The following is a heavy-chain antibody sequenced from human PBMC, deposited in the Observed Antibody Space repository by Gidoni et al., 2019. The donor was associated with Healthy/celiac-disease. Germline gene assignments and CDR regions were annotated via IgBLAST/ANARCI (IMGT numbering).Heavy chain of an antibody. Sequence: QVQLQQWGAGLLKPSETLSLTCAVYGGSFSGYYWRWIRQPPGKGLEWIGEINPSGSTNYNPSLKSRFTISVDTSKNQFSLKLSSVTAADTAVYYCARGSSNQGITMIVATRIFDYWGQGTLVTVSS. V-gene: IGHV4-34*01. CDR3: ARGSSNQGITMIVATRIFDY. CDR1: GGSFSGYY. CDR2: INPSGST. J-gene: IGHJ4*02. D-gene: IGHD3-22*01.